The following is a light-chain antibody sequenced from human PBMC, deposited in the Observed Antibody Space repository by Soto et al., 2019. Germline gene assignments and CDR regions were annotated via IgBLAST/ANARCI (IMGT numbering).Light chain of an antibody. Sequence: IPMKQSPSTLSASVGDRVTITCRASQSISSWLAWYQQKPGKAPKLLIYDASSLESGVPSRFSGSGSETEFTLTISSLQPDDFATYYCQHHGTFGQGTKVDIK. V-gene: IGKV1-5*01. CDR3: QHHGT. J-gene: IGKJ1*01. CDR1: QSISSW. CDR2: DAS.